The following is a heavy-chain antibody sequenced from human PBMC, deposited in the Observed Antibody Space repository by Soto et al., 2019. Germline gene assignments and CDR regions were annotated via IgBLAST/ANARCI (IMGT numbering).Heavy chain of an antibody. CDR3: ARDLPGYYGSRSYLFDY. CDR2: ISAYNANT. J-gene: IGHJ4*02. Sequence: QVQLVQSGAEVKKPGASVKVSCKASGYTFTIYGITWVRQAPGQGLEWMGWISAYNANTNYAQKLQGRVTMTTDTSTSTAYMELRSLRSDDTAVYYCARDLPGYYGSRSYLFDYWGQGTLVTVSS. D-gene: IGHD3-10*01. CDR1: GYTFTIYG. V-gene: IGHV1-18*01.